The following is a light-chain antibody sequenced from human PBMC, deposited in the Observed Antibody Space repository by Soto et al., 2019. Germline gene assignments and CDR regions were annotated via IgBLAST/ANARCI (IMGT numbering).Light chain of an antibody. V-gene: IGLV2-14*01. J-gene: IGLJ1*01. CDR2: EVN. Sequence: LNQPASVSGSPGQSITISCTGTSSDVGGYDYVSWYQLHPGKAPKLMVFEVNNRPSGVSYRFSGSKSGNTASLTISGLQAEDEADYFGSSYSISTAYLFGTGTKVAVL. CDR1: SSDVGGYDY. CDR3: SSYSISTAYL.